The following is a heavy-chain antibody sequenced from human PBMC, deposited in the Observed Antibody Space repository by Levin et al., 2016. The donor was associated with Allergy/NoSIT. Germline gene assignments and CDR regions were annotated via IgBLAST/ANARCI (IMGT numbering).Heavy chain of an antibody. D-gene: IGHD4-17*01. Sequence: WIRQPPGKGLEWVSSISSSSSYIYYADSVKGRFTISRDNAKNSLYLQMNSLRAEDTAVYYCARAGIGYGDYNYYYYGMDVWGHGTTVTVSS. V-gene: IGHV3-21*01. J-gene: IGHJ6*02. CDR2: ISSSSSYI. CDR3: ARAGIGYGDYNYYYYGMDV.